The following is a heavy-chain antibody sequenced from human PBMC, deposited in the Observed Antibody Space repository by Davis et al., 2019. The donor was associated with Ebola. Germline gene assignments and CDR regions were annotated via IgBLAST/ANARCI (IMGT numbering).Heavy chain of an antibody. D-gene: IGHD1-26*01. CDR2: AYSSGST. J-gene: IGHJ5*02. Sequence: MPSETLSLTCTVSGGSITSYYWSWTRQPPGKGLEWIGYAYSSGSTNYNPSLHSRVSISVDTSKNQVSLKLNSVTAADTAVYYCARQRWDLFDPWGQGTLVTVSS. V-gene: IGHV4-59*08. CDR1: GGSITSYY. CDR3: ARQRWDLFDP.